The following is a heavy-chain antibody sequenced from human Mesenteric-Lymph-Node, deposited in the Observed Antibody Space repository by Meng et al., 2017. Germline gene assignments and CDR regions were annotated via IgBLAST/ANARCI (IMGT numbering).Heavy chain of an antibody. V-gene: IGHV4-4*02. CDR2: MYQSGTT. Sequence: GSLRLSCAVSGASISSGNWWSWVRQPPGKGLEWIGEMYQSGTTNYNPSLKSRVTILLDTSKNQLSLELTSVTAADTAIYYCAREPGAFDIWGQGTMVTVSS. CDR3: AREPGAFDI. CDR1: GASISSGNW. J-gene: IGHJ3*02.